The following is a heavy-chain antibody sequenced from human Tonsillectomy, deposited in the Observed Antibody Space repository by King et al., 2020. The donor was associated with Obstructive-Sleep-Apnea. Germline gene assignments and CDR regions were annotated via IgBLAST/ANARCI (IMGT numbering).Heavy chain of an antibody. CDR2: ISYDGSNK. D-gene: IGHD4-17*01. CDR3: AKDQGADYGAGLDP. Sequence: VQLVESGGGVVQPGRSLRLSCAASGFTFSSYGMHWVRQAPGKGLEWVAVISYDGSNKYYADSVKGLFTISRDNSKNTLYLQMNSLRAEDTAVYYCAKDQGADYGAGLDPWGQETLVTVSS. CDR1: GFTFSSYG. J-gene: IGHJ5*02. V-gene: IGHV3-30*18.